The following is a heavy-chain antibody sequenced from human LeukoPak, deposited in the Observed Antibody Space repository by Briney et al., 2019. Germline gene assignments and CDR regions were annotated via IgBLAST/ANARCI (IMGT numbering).Heavy chain of an antibody. D-gene: IGHD3-10*01. CDR1: GYSIGSGYY. CDR3: ARGKPSYGSGTYSRPLDPNYMDV. V-gene: IGHV4-38-2*02. CDR2: IYHIGST. J-gene: IGHJ6*03. Sequence: SETLSLTCTVSGYSIGSGYYWGWIRQPPGKGLEWIGSIYHIGSTYDNPSLKSRLTISVDTSKNQFSLKLSSRTAEDTAVYYCARGKPSYGSGTYSRPLDPNYMDVWGKGPTVTVSS.